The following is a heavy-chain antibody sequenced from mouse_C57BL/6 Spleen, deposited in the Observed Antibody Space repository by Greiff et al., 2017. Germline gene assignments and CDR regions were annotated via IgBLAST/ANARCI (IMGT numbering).Heavy chain of an antibody. CDR3: ARARIYYDYDGAMDY. CDR1: GYTFTSYW. Sequence: QVQLQQPGTELVKPGASVKLSCKASGYTFTSYWMHWVKQRPGQGLEWIGNINPSNGGTNYNEKFKSKATLTVDKSSSTTYMQLSSLTSEDSAVYYCARARIYYDYDGAMDYWGQGTSVTVSS. V-gene: IGHV1-53*01. J-gene: IGHJ4*01. D-gene: IGHD2-4*01. CDR2: INPSNGGT.